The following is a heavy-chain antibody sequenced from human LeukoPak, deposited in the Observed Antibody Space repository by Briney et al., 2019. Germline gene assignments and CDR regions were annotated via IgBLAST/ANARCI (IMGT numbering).Heavy chain of an antibody. CDR3: AREGYCSGGSCYGGFDY. D-gene: IGHD2-15*01. J-gene: IGHJ4*02. V-gene: IGHV3-23*01. CDR1: GFTFTSYA. CDR2: ISGSGGST. Sequence: RAGGSLRLSCAVSGFTFTSYAMSWVRQAPGKGLEWVSAISGSGGSTCYADSVKGRFTIARDNSKNTLYLQMNSLRGEDTAVYYCAREGYCSGGSCYGGFDYWGQGTLVTVSS.